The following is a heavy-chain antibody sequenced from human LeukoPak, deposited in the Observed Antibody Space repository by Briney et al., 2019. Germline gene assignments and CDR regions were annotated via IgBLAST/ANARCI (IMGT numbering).Heavy chain of an antibody. D-gene: IGHD6-19*01. CDR2: INPSGGST. V-gene: IGHV1-46*01. CDR1: GYTFTSYY. CDR3: ARGSSGWYSVAY. J-gene: IGHJ4*02. Sequence: ASVKVSCKAPGYTFTSYYMHWVRQAPGQGLEWMGIINPSGGSTSYAQKFQGRVTMTRDTSTSTVHMELSSLRSEDTAVYYCARGSSGWYSVAYWGQGTLVTVSS.